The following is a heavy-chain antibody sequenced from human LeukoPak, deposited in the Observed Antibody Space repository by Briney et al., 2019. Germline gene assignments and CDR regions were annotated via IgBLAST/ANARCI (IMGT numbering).Heavy chain of an antibody. CDR3: ARSGTKLGSNWFDP. CDR1: GGSISSYY. D-gene: IGHD2-15*01. J-gene: IGHJ5*02. Sequence: SETLSLTCTVSGGSISSYYWSWIRQPPGKGLEWIGYIYYSGSTNYNPSLKSRVTISVDTSKNQFSLKLSSVTAADTAVYYCARSGTKLGSNWFDPWGQGTLVTVSS. CDR2: IYYSGST. V-gene: IGHV4-59*01.